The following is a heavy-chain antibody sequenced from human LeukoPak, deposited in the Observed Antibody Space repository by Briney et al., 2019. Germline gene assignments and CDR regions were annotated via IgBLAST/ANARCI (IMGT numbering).Heavy chain of an antibody. D-gene: IGHD2-21*01. CDR1: GVTFTAYG. CDR2: IRYDGSDK. Sequence: GVSLRLSCEASGVTFTAYGMHWVRQVPGKGLEWVAFIRYDGSDKYYVDSVKGRFTISRDNARSTLYLQMNSLRAEDTAVYYCAKDHSQSFDSWGQGTLVTVSS. V-gene: IGHV3-30*02. J-gene: IGHJ4*02. CDR3: AKDHSQSFDS.